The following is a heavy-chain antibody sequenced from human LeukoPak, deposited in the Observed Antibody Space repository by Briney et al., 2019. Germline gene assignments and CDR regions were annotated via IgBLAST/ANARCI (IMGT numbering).Heavy chain of an antibody. V-gene: IGHV4-4*07. CDR3: ARDHTETSSLNFRNYYYYGMDI. D-gene: IGHD4-11*01. CDR1: GGSISSYS. J-gene: IGHJ6*02. CDR2: FYASGST. Sequence: PSETLSLTCTVSGGSISSYSWSWIRQPAGKGLEWIGRFYASGSTNYNPSLKSRVTMSVDTSKNQFSLKLSSVTAADTAIYYCARDHTETSSLNFRNYYYYGMDIWGQGTTVIVSS.